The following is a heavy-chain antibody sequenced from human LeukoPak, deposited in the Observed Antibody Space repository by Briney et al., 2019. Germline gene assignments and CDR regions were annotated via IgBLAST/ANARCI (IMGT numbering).Heavy chain of an antibody. V-gene: IGHV1-2*02. CDR1: GYTFTGYS. J-gene: IGHJ4*02. CDR2: IHPSSGGT. Sequence: ASVKVSCKASGYTFTGYSMHWVRQAPGQGLEWMGWIHPSSGGTNYAQKFQGRVTMTRDTSISTAYMELSRLRSDDTAVYYCARADPRARPDYWGQGTLVTVSS. CDR3: ARADPRARPDY.